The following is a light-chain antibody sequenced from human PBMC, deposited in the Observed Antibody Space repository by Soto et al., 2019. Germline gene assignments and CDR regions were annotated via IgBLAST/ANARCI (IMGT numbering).Light chain of an antibody. Sequence: DIVMTQSPDSLAVSLGERATINCKSSQSVLYSSNNKNYLAWYQQNPGQPPKLLIYWASTRESGVPDRLSGRGSGTDFTISISSLQAEDVAVYYCQQDYSSPQTFGQGTKVEIK. J-gene: IGKJ1*01. CDR1: QSVLYSSNNKNY. V-gene: IGKV4-1*01. CDR2: WAS. CDR3: QQDYSSPQT.